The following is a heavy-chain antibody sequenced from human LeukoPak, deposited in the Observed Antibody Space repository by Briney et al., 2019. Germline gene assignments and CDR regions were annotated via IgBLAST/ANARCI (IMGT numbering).Heavy chain of an antibody. V-gene: IGHV1-69*04. D-gene: IGHD3-10*01. J-gene: IGHJ4*02. CDR3: ATGDYYGSRVWDY. CDR2: IIPILGIA. Sequence: SVKVSCKASGGTFSSYAISWVRQAPGQGLEWMGRIIPILGIANYAQKFQGRVTMTEDTSTDTAYMELSSLRSEDTAVYYCATGDYYGSRVWDYWGQGTLVTVSS. CDR1: GGTFSSYA.